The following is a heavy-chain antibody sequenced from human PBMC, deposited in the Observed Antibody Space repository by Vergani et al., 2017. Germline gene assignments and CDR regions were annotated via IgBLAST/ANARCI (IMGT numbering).Heavy chain of an antibody. CDR2: IHPADSDT. CDR1: GYSFTNYW. J-gene: IGHJ4*02. V-gene: IGHV5-51*01. CDR3: ARLYGRDSSGGKYFDY. D-gene: IGHD3-22*01. Sequence: EVQLVQSGAEVKKPGESLNISCQISGYSFTNYWIGWVRQMPGKGLEWMGIIHPADSDTGYSPSFQGRVTISVDKSISTAYLQRSSLRASDSAMYYCARLYGRDSSGGKYFDYWGQGTLVTVSS.